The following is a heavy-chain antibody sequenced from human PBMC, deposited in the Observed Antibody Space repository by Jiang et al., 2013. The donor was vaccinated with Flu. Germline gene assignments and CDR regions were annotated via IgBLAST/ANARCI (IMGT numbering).Heavy chain of an antibody. CDR3: GRYCSSTSCHSAEYFQH. V-gene: IGHV4-61*01. Sequence: PGLVKPSETLSLTCTVSGGSVSSGSYYWSWIRQPPGKGLEWIGYIYYSGSTNYNPSLKSRVTISVDTSKNQFSLKLSSVTAADTAVYYCGRYCSSTSCHSAEYFQHWGQGTLVTVSS. CDR2: IYYSGST. D-gene: IGHD2-2*02. CDR1: GGSVSSGSYY. J-gene: IGHJ1*01.